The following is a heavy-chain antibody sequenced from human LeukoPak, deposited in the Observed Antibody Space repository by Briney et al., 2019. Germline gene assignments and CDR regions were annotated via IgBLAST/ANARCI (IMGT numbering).Heavy chain of an antibody. V-gene: IGHV1-18*01. J-gene: IGHJ4*02. D-gene: IGHD3-10*01. CDR1: GYTFTSYG. CDR2: ISAYNGKT. CDR3: ARDRVRGVLSGDFDY. Sequence: ASVKVSCKAPGYTFTSYGISWVRQAPGQGLEWMGWISAYNGKTNYAQKLQGRVTMTTDTSTSTAYMELRSLRSDDTAVYYCARDRVRGVLSGDFDYWGQGTLVTVSS.